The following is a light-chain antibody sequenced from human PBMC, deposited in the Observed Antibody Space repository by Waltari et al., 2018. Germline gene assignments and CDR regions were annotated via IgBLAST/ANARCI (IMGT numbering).Light chain of an antibody. Sequence: QSALTQPASVSGSPGQSITISCIGTSSDIGGYNYVSWYQQHPGKAPKVMIYDVTKRPSGVSNRFSGSKSGTTASLTISELQDEDEADYYCSSYTNSNTWVFGGGTKLTVL. CDR1: SSDIGGYNY. V-gene: IGLV2-14*01. J-gene: IGLJ3*02. CDR3: SSYTNSNTWV. CDR2: DVT.